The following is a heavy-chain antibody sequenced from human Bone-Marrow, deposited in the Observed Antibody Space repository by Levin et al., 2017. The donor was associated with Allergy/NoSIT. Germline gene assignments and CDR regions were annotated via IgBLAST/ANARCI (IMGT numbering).Heavy chain of an antibody. CDR3: AKGASSSWFNWFDP. CDR2: ISWNSGSI. Sequence: SLKISCAASGFTFDDYAMHWVRQAPGKGLEWVSGISWNSGSIGYADSVKGRFTISRDNAKNSLYLQMNSLRAEDTALYYCAKGASSSWFNWFDPWGQGTLVTVSS. CDR1: GFTFDDYA. J-gene: IGHJ5*02. D-gene: IGHD6-13*01. V-gene: IGHV3-9*01.